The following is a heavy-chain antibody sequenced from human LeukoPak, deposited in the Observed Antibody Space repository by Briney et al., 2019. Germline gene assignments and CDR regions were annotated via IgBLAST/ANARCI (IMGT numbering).Heavy chain of an antibody. CDR2: IYPGDSDT. V-gene: IGHV5-51*01. CDR3: ARYDGYSYAFDY. Sequence: GESLKISCKGSGYSFTTYWIGRVRQLPAKGLERMGIIYPGDSDTRYSPSFQGQVTISADKSISTAYLQWSSLKASDTAMYYCARYDGYSYAFDYWGKGTLVTVSS. J-gene: IGHJ4*02. CDR1: GYSFTTYW. D-gene: IGHD5-24*01.